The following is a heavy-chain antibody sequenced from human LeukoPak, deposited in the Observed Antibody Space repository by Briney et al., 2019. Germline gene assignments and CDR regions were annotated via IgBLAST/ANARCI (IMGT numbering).Heavy chain of an antibody. V-gene: IGHV4-59*01. CDR3: ARRVAVAAPFDY. J-gene: IGHJ4*02. CDR2: IYYSGST. CDR1: GGSISSYY. Sequence: SETLSLTCTVSGGSISSYYRSWIRQPPGKGLEWIGYIYYSGSTNYNPSLKSRVTISVDTSKNQFSLKLSSVTAADTAVYYCARRVAVAAPFDYWGQGTLVTVSS. D-gene: IGHD6-19*01.